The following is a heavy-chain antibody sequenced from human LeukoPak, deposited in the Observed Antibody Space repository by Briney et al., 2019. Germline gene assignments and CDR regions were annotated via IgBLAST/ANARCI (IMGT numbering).Heavy chain of an antibody. D-gene: IGHD3-22*01. Sequence: ASVKVSCKASGYTFTSYGVSWVRQAPGQGLEWMGWISPYNGNTNYAQKLQGRVTMTTDTSTSTAYMELRSLRSDDTAVYYCARPDYYDSSGYLNYWGQGALVTVSS. CDR2: ISPYNGNT. CDR1: GYTFTSYG. CDR3: ARPDYYDSSGYLNY. J-gene: IGHJ4*02. V-gene: IGHV1-18*01.